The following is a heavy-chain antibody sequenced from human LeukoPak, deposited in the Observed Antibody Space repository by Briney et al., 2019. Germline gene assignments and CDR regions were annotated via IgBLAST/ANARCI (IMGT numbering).Heavy chain of an antibody. V-gene: IGHV1-69*13. CDR1: GGTFSSYA. J-gene: IGHJ4*02. CDR2: IIPIFGTA. D-gene: IGHD2-15*01. Sequence: GASVKVSCKASGGTFSSYAISWVRQAPGQGLGWMGGIIPIFGTANYAQKFQGRVTITADESTSTAYMELSSLRSEDTAVYYCARGCSGGSCSSFDYWGQGTLVTVSS. CDR3: ARGCSGGSCSSFDY.